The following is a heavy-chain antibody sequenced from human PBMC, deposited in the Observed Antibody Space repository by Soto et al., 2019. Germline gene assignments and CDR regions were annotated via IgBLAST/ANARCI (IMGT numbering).Heavy chain of an antibody. CDR1: GCSISSGDYY. J-gene: IGHJ4*02. CDR2: IYYSGST. Sequence: AXETLCLTCTVAGCSISSGDYYWSWIRQPPGKGLEWIGYIYYSGSTYYNPSLKSRVTISVDTSKNQFSLKLSSVTAADTAVYYCARAGFGELFDYWRQGTLVTVSS. D-gene: IGHD3-10*01. CDR3: ARAGFGELFDY. V-gene: IGHV4-30-4*01.